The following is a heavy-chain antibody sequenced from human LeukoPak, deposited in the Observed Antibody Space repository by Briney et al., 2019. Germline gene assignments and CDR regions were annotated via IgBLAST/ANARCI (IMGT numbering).Heavy chain of an antibody. CDR3: TRQIASSTETFDI. D-gene: IGHD3-3*02. CDR1: GFTFSSYG. V-gene: IGHV3-30*03. J-gene: IGHJ3*02. CDR2: ISYDGSNK. Sequence: GGSLRLSCAASGFTFSSYGMHWVRQAPGKGLEWVAVISYDGSNKYYADSVKGRFTISRDNSKNTLYLQMNSLETEDTAVYYCTRQIASSTETFDIWGQGTTVTVSS.